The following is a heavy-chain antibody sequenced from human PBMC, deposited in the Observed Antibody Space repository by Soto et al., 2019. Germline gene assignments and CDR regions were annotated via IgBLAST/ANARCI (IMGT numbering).Heavy chain of an antibody. V-gene: IGHV3-23*01. CDR2: ISGSGGST. CDR3: ARLGPYVSLNYSSRYNCFD. J-gene: IGHJ5*01. Sequence: GGSLRLSCAASGFTFSSYAMSWVRQAPGKGLEWVSAISGSGGSTYYADSVKGRFTISRDNSKNTVYLQMNSLRGEDTAIYYYARLGPYVSLNYSSRYNCFD. CDR1: GFTFSSYA. D-gene: IGHD2-21*01.